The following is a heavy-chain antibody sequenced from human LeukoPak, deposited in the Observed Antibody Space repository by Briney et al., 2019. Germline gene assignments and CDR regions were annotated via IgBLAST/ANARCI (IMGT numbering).Heavy chain of an antibody. CDR3: ATSFCFGDCYHFDY. D-gene: IGHD2-21*02. V-gene: IGHV4-59*08. Sequence: SETLSLTCIVSGGSISSYYWSWIRQPPGKGLEWIGYIYYTGSTNYNSSLKSRVTISLDTSKNQFSLKLTSVTAADTAVYYCATSFCFGDCYHFDYWGQGTLVTVSS. CDR1: GGSISSYY. J-gene: IGHJ4*02. CDR2: IYYTGST.